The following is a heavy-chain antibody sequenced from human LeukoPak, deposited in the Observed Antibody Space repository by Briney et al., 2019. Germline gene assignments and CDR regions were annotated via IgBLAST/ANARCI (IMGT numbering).Heavy chain of an antibody. D-gene: IGHD3-22*01. CDR1: GYTFSGYK. CDR2: INPNSGGT. CDR3: ANWVYNSSGYFDY. J-gene: IGHJ4*02. V-gene: IGHV1-2*02. Sequence: GASVKVSCKASGYTFSGYKMHWVRQAPGQGLEWMGWINPNSGGTNYAQKFQGRVTMTRDTSIITAYMELSRLRSDDTAVYYCANWVYNSSGYFDYWGQGTLVTVSS.